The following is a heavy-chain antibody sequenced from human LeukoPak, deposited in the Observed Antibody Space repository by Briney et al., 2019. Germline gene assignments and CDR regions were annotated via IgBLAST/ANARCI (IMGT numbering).Heavy chain of an antibody. Sequence: GASVKVSCKASGYTFTSYYMHWVRQAPGQGLEWMGIINPSGGSTSYAQKFQGRVTMTRDTSTSTVYMELSSLRSEDTAVYYCAREMYGGATLHDAFDIWGQGTMVTVSS. V-gene: IGHV1-46*01. J-gene: IGHJ3*02. CDR2: INPSGGST. CDR3: AREMYGGATLHDAFDI. CDR1: GYTFTSYY. D-gene: IGHD1-26*01.